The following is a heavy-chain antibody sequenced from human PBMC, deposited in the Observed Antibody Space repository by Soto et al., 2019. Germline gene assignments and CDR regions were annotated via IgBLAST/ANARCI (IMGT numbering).Heavy chain of an antibody. CDR3: TRSDVGPSGGITGPFYY. CDR1: GYNFNTYA. Sequence: QVQFVQSGAEGEKPGASVRVSCKASGYNFNTYALHWVRQAPGHRLEWMGWINAANGTPKCSQKFQGRVCITRDTSASAVSTELRSVRSEDPAVDYCTRSDVGPSGGITGPFYYWGQGTLVTVSS. CDR2: INAANGTP. D-gene: IGHD3-16*01. V-gene: IGHV1-3*01. J-gene: IGHJ4*02.